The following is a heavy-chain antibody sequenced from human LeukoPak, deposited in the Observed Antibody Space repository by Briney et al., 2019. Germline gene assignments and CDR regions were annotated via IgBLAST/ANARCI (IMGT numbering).Heavy chain of an antibody. V-gene: IGHV1-2*02. Sequence: ASVKVSCKASGYTFTGYYMHWVRQAPGQGLEWMGWINPNSGGTNYAQKFQGRVTMTRDTSISTAYMELSRLRSDDTAVYYCARDPHSSSWYEIDYWGQGTLVTVSS. CDR2: INPNSGGT. CDR3: ARDPHSSSWYEIDY. J-gene: IGHJ4*02. D-gene: IGHD6-13*01. CDR1: GYTFTGYY.